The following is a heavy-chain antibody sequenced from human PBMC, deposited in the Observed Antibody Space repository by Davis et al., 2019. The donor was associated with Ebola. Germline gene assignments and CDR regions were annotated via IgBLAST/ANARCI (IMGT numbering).Heavy chain of an antibody. Sequence: PGGSLRLSCAASGFTFSGSAMHRVRQASGKGLEWVGRIRSKANSYATAYAASVKGRFTISRDDSKNTAYLLMNSLKTEDTALYYCSCSGSPFDYWGQGTLVTVSS. CDR2: IRSKANSYAT. CDR3: SCSGSPFDY. CDR1: GFTFSGSA. D-gene: IGHD1-26*01. V-gene: IGHV3-73*01. J-gene: IGHJ4*02.